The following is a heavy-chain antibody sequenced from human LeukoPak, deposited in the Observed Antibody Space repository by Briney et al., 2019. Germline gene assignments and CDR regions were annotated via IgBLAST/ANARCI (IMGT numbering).Heavy chain of an antibody. CDR2: IYYSGST. CDR1: GGSISSGDYY. V-gene: IGHV4-30-4*01. Sequence: SQTLSLTCAVSGGSISSGDYYGSWIRQPPGKGLEWIGYIYYSGSTYYNPSLKSRVTISVDTSKNQFSLKLSSVTAADTAVYYCARELGSIVVVVAAPGAFDIWGQGTMVTVSS. J-gene: IGHJ3*02. CDR3: ARELGSIVVVVAAPGAFDI. D-gene: IGHD2-15*01.